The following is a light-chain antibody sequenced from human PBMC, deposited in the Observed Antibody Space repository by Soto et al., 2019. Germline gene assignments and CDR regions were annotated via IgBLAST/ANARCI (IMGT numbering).Light chain of an antibody. CDR3: QESYSTS. J-gene: IGKJ1*01. CDR1: QYISTY. Sequence: IQMTRSPSSMSATVRDSLTIICRASQYISTYLNWYQQKPGKAPKLLIYVASNLQSGVPSRFSGSGSGTDFTLTISSLQPEDIATYYCQESYSTSFGQGTKVAIK. V-gene: IGKV1-39*01. CDR2: VAS.